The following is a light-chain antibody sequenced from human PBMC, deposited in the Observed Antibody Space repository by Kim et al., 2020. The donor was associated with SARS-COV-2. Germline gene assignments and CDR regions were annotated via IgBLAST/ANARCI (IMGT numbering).Light chain of an antibody. Sequence: ASTGNRVPITCRASQDIANSLAWYQHKPGKVPQVLIYAASTLQSGVPSRFSGSGSGTEFTLTIGSLQTEDVATYYCQKYNSAPWTFGPGTKVDIK. CDR2: AAS. V-gene: IGKV1-27*01. CDR3: QKYNSAPWT. CDR1: QDIANS. J-gene: IGKJ1*01.